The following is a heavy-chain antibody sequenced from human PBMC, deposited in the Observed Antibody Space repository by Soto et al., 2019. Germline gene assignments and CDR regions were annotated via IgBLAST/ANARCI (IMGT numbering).Heavy chain of an antibody. CDR3: AKDSGSGSYYGPYYYYGMDV. CDR1: GFTFDDYA. J-gene: IGHJ6*02. Sequence: SLRLSCAASGFTFDDYAMHWVRQAPGKGLEWVSGISWNSGSIGYADSVKGRFTISRDNAKNSLYLQMNSLRAEDTALYYCAKDSGSGSYYGPYYYYGMDVWGQGTTVTVSS. CDR2: ISWNSGSI. V-gene: IGHV3-9*01. D-gene: IGHD3-10*01.